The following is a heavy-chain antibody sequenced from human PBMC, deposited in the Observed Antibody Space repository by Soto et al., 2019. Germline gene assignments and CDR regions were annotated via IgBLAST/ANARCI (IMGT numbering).Heavy chain of an antibody. Sequence: GGSLRLSCAASEFTFSSYAMSWFRQAPGKGLEWVSTISGGGGTYYADSVKGRFTISRDNSKNTLSLQMNSLRAEDTAVYYCAKDSGYSPLKSYFDYWGQGTLVTVS. V-gene: IGHV3-23*01. J-gene: IGHJ4*02. CDR3: AKDSGYSPLKSYFDY. D-gene: IGHD3-22*01. CDR1: EFTFSSYA. CDR2: ISGGGGT.